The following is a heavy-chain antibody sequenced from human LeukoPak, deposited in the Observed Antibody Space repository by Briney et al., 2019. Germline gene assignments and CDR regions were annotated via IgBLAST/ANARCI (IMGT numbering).Heavy chain of an antibody. J-gene: IGHJ4*02. CDR1: GFALSTSGVG. CDR2: IYWNDDK. V-gene: IGHV2-5*01. Sequence: GPRLATPTQTLTLTCTSTGFALSTSGVGVGWIRQPPGKALESTALIYWNDDKRYSPSLKSRLTITKDTSKNQVVLTMTNMDPVDTATYYCAHTGYSYGVDYWGQGTLVTVSS. CDR3: AHTGYSYGVDY. D-gene: IGHD5-18*01.